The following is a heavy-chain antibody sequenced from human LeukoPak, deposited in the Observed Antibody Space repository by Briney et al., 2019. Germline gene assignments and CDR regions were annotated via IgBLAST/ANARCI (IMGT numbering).Heavy chain of an antibody. Sequence: SETLSLTCAVYGGSFSGYYWSWSRQPPGKGLEWIGYIYYSGSANYNPSLKSRVTISVDTSKNQFSLKLSSVTAADTAVYYCARGYYYDSSGYSYYYYMDVWGKGTTVTVSS. J-gene: IGHJ6*03. D-gene: IGHD3-22*01. V-gene: IGHV4-59*01. CDR1: GGSFSGYY. CDR3: ARGYYYDSSGYSYYYYMDV. CDR2: IYYSGSA.